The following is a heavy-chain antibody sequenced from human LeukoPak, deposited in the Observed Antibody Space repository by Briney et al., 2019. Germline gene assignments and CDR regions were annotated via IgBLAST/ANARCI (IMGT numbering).Heavy chain of an antibody. CDR1: GFNLSNYD. CDR3: AKEQQLEPFDC. Sequence: GGSLRLSCAASGFNLSNYDMHWVRQATGKGLEWVSGIDIPGNTYYPDSVKGRFTMSRESAKNSLYLQMSSLRVADTAVYYCAKEQQLEPFDCWGQGTLVTVSS. CDR2: IDIPGNT. V-gene: IGHV3-13*01. D-gene: IGHD1-1*01. J-gene: IGHJ4*02.